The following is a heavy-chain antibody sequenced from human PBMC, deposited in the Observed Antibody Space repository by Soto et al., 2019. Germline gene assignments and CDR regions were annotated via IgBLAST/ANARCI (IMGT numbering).Heavy chain of an antibody. V-gene: IGHV1-69*13. CDR3: ARDLGEMATIHGYGMDV. CDR1: GGTFSSYA. D-gene: IGHD5-12*01. J-gene: IGHJ6*02. Sequence: GASVKVSCKASGGTFSSYAISWGRQAPGQGLEWMGGIIPIFGTANYAQKFQGRVTITADESTSTAYMELSSLRSEDTAVYYCARDLGEMATIHGYGMDVWGQGTTVTVSS. CDR2: IIPIFGTA.